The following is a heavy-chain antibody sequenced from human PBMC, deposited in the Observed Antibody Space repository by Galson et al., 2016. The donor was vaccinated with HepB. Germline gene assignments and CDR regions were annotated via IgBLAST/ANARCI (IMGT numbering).Heavy chain of an antibody. J-gene: IGHJ5*02. CDR3: AHRLSYCSGDSCYDNWFDP. D-gene: IGHD2-15*01. Sequence: HALVKPTQTLTLTCTFSGFSLSTTGVGVGWIRQPPGKALEWLAPIYWDDDNRYSSSLKIRLTITKDTSKNQVFLTMTNMDPVDTATYYCAHRLSYCSGDSCYDNWFDPWGQGTLVTVSS. CDR2: IYWDDDN. CDR1: GFSLSTTGVG. V-gene: IGHV2-5*02.